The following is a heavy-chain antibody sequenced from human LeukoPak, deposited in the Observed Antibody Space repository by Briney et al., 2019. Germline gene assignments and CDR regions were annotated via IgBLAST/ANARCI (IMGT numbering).Heavy chain of an antibody. J-gene: IGHJ4*02. V-gene: IGHV3-23*01. D-gene: IGHD5-24*01. Sequence: GGSLRLSCAASGFGVHTFAMSWVRQAPGKGLEWLSSITKYDGRVYYADSVRGRFTISRDSSQNELYLQMNSLRADDSAIYYCAKDHSADGWPTFEYWGRGTLVTVSS. CDR3: AKDHSADGWPTFEY. CDR2: ITKYDGRV. CDR1: GFGVHTFA.